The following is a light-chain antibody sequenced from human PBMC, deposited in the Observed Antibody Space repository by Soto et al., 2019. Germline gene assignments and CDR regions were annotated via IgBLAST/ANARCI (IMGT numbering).Light chain of an antibody. CDR1: QGISRW. CDR2: TAS. Sequence: IQMTQSPSSVSASVGDRVTITCRASQGISRWLAWYQQKPGKAPKLLIYTASRLQSGVPSMFSGRGSGTDFTLTISCLQSEDFATYYCQQYYSFPLTFGAGTKVDIK. CDR3: QQYYSFPLT. J-gene: IGKJ4*01. V-gene: IGKV1-12*01.